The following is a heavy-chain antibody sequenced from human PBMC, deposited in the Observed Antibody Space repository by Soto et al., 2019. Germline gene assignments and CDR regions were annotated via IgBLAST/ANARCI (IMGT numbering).Heavy chain of an antibody. CDR2: IKQDGSEK. CDR3: ARRRGGSSGYLDY. Sequence: WGSLRLSXAASGFTFSSYCMSWVRQAPGKGLERVANIKQDGSEKYYVDSVKGRFTISRDNAKNSLYLQMNSLRAEDTAVYYCARRRGGSSGYLDYWGQGTLVTVSS. V-gene: IGHV3-7*01. CDR1: GFTFSSYC. J-gene: IGHJ4*02. D-gene: IGHD6-6*01.